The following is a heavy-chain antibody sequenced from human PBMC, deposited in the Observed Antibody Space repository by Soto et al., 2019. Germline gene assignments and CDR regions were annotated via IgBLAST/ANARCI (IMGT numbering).Heavy chain of an antibody. CDR2: IYYSGST. Sequence: PSDTLSLTCTVSGGSISSYYWSWIRQPPGKGLEWIGYIYYSGSTNYNPSLKSRVTISVDTSKNQFSLKLSSVTAADTAVYYCARTSPVAGGFDYWGQGTLGTVSS. CDR1: GGSISSYY. J-gene: IGHJ4*02. V-gene: IGHV4-59*01. CDR3: ARTSPVAGGFDY. D-gene: IGHD6-19*01.